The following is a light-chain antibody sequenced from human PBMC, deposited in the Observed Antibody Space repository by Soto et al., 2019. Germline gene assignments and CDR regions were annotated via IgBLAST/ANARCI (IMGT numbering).Light chain of an antibody. J-gene: IGLJ1*01. CDR1: SSDVGAYIY. CDR2: EVT. Sequence: QSALTQPRSVSGSPGQSVTFSCTGTSSDVGAYIYVSWYQQHPGKAPKLIIYEVTNRPSGVSDRFSGSKSGSTASLTISGLQAEDEADYHCTSYTSNTALVFGTGTKVTV. V-gene: IGLV2-14*01. CDR3: TSYTSNTALV.